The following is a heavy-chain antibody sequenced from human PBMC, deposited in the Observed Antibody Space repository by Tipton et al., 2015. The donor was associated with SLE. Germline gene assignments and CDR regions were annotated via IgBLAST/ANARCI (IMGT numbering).Heavy chain of an antibody. J-gene: IGHJ3*02. CDR1: GFTFSSYS. D-gene: IGHD3-10*01. CDR3: AKDREVEWFGGVKDAFDI. V-gene: IGHV3-21*04. Sequence: SLRLSCAASGFTFSSYSMNWVRQAPGKGLEWVSSISSSSSYIYYADSVKGRFTISRDNAKNSLYLQMNSLRAEDTAVYYCAKDREVEWFGGVKDAFDIWGQGTMVTVSS. CDR2: ISSSSSYI.